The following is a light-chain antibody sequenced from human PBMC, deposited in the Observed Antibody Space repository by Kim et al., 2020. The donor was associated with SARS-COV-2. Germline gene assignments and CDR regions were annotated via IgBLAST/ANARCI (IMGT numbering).Light chain of an antibody. J-gene: IGKJ4*01. CDR2: GTS. Sequence: EIVLTQSPGTLSLSQGERATLSCRASQSVSSTYLAWYQHKPGQSPRLLIYGTSSRATGIPDRFSGSGSGTDFTLTISRVEPEDFAVYYCQQYGSSLLTFGGGTKLEIK. CDR3: QQYGSSLLT. V-gene: IGKV3-20*01. CDR1: QSVSSTY.